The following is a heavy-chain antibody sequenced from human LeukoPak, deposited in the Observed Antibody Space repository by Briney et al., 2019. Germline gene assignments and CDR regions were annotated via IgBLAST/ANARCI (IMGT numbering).Heavy chain of an antibody. J-gene: IGHJ4*02. CDR3: ARHLGNWDDF. CDR2: IYSGDRT. Sequence: GGSLRLSCAPSGLTVSGNYMSWVRQAPGKGLEWASVIYSGDRTDHANSVKGRFTISRDNSKNTVYLQMNSLRAEDTAVYYCARHLGNWDDFWGQGTLVTVSS. CDR1: GLTVSGNY. D-gene: IGHD7-27*01. V-gene: IGHV3-53*01.